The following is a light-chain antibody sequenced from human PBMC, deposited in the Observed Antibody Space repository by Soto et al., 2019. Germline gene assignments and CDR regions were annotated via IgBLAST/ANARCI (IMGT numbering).Light chain of an antibody. V-gene: IGKV1-39*01. J-gene: IGKJ2*01. CDR3: QQSYITPYT. CDR2: GSS. CDR1: QNIAGY. Sequence: DIQMTQSPSSLSVSVGDRVTITCRASQNIAGYLNWYQQKPGKAPKLLIYGSSNLQSGVPSTFSGSGSGTDFTLTISSLQPEDFATYSCQQSYITPYTFGQGTKLEIK.